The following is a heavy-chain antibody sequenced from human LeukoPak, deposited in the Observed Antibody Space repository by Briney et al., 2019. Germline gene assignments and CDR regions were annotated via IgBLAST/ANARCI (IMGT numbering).Heavy chain of an antibody. D-gene: IGHD2-8*02. Sequence: GASVKVSCKASGYTFTSYYMHWVRQAPGQGLEWMGIINPSGGSTSYAQKFQGRVTMTRDMSTSTVYMELSSLRSEDTAVYYCARMPDTGPYERCFDVWGPGTLVTVSS. J-gene: IGHJ4*02. V-gene: IGHV1-46*01. CDR1: GYTFTSYY. CDR2: INPSGGST. CDR3: ARMPDTGPYERCFDV.